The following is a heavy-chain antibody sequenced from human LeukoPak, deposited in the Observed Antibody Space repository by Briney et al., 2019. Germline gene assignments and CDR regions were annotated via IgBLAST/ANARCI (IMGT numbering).Heavy chain of an antibody. CDR1: GDSIRTYY. V-gene: IGHV4-59*08. CDR3: ARQFALTWFDP. J-gene: IGHJ5*02. D-gene: IGHD3-16*01. Sequence: TSETLSLTCTVSGDSIRTYYWSWIRQPPGKGLEWIGYISDSGRTNYNPSLKSRVSISPDTSTNQLSLRLSSVTAADTAVYYCARQFALTWFDPWGQGTLVTVSS. CDR2: ISDSGRT.